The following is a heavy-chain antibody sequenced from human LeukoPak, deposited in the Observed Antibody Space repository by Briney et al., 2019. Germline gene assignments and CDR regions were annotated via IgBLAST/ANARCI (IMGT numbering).Heavy chain of an antibody. CDR2: ISGYNGNT. J-gene: IGHJ4*02. CDR3: ARLITRGNSFGSDY. Sequence: ASVKVSCKASGYTFTTYGINWVRQAPGQGLEWMGWISGYNGNTNYAQKIQGRVTMTTDTSTRTAYMELRSLRSDDTAVYYCARLITRGNSFGSDYWGQGTLVTVSS. V-gene: IGHV1-18*01. D-gene: IGHD5-18*01. CDR1: GYTFTTYG.